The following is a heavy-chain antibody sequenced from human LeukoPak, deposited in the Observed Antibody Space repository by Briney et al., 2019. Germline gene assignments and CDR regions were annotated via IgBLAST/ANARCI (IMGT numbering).Heavy chain of an antibody. J-gene: IGHJ6*03. CDR3: AREGLGYCTNGVCYETNYYYYYYMDV. CDR2: IYYSGST. V-gene: IGHV4-59*01. CDR1: GGSISSYY. Sequence: PSQTLSLTCTVSGGSISSYYWSWIRQPPGKGLEWIGYIYYSGSTNYNPSLKSRVTISVDTSKNQFSLKLSSVTAADTAVYYCAREGLGYCTNGVCYETNYYYYYYMDVWGKGTTVTVSS. D-gene: IGHD2-8*01.